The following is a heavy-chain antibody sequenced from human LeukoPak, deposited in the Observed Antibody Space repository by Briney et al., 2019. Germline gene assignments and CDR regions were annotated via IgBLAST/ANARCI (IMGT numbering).Heavy chain of an antibody. D-gene: IGHD3-10*01. CDR1: GGSISSYY. V-gene: IGHV4-59*01. J-gene: IGHJ4*02. Sequence: ASETLSLTCTVSGGSISSYYWSWIRQPPGKGLEWIGYIYYSGSTNYNPSLKSRVTISVDTSKNQFSLNLSSVTAADTAMYYCARASGGDGSGSLWGQGTLVTVSS. CDR3: ARASGGDGSGSL. CDR2: IYYSGST.